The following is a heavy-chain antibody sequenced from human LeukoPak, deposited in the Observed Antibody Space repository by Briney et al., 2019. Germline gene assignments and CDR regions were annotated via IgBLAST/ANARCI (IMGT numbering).Heavy chain of an antibody. CDR3: ARAPGSIAALDS. CDR1: GGSISSGSYY. CDR2: IYYSGST. D-gene: IGHD6-6*01. V-gene: IGHV4-61*01. Sequence: SQTLSLTCTVSGGSISSGSYYWNWIRQPPGKGLEWIGYIYYSGSTNYNPSLKSRVTISVGTSKNQFSLKLSSVTAADTAVYYCARAPGSIAALDSWGQGTMVPVSS. J-gene: IGHJ5*01.